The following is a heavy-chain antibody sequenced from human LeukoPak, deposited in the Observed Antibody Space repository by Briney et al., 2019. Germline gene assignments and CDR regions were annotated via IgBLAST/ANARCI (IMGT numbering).Heavy chain of an antibody. D-gene: IGHD2-2*02. J-gene: IGHJ5*02. CDR2: IYYSGST. Sequence: SQTLSLTCTVSGGSISSGGYFWSWIRQHPGKGLEWIGYIYYSGSTFYNPSLKSRITISVDTSKNQFSLKLSSVTAADTAVYYCASSHRDIVVVPAAIGWFDPRGQGTLVTVSS. CDR1: GGSISSGGYF. CDR3: ASSHRDIVVVPAAIGWFDP. V-gene: IGHV4-31*03.